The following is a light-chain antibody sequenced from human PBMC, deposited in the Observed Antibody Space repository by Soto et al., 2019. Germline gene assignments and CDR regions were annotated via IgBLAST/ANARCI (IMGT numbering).Light chain of an antibody. CDR3: QQYNSYPYT. CDR1: QSISSW. Sequence: DIQMIQSPSTLSASVGDRVTITCRASQSISSWLAWYQQKPGKAPNLLIYKTSSLESGVPSRFSGSGSGTEFTLTISSLQPDDFASYYCQQYNSYPYTFGQGTKLEI. J-gene: IGKJ2*01. V-gene: IGKV1-5*03. CDR2: KTS.